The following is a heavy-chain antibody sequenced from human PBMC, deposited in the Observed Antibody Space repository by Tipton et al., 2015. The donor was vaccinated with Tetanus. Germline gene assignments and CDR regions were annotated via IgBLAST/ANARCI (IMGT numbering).Heavy chain of an antibody. CDR3: AGDDGYEVASITANYFDY. CDR2: INTGNGHT. J-gene: IGHJ4*02. CDR1: GYTFIRYA. D-gene: IGHD5-12*01. V-gene: IGHV1-3*04. Sequence: QSGAEVKKPGASVKVSCKASGYTFIRYAMHWVRQAPGQRPEWMGWINTGNGHTKYSQKLQGRVTFTRDTSATTSYMELSSLSSEDTAIYYCAGDDGYEVASITANYFDYWGQGTLVTVSS.